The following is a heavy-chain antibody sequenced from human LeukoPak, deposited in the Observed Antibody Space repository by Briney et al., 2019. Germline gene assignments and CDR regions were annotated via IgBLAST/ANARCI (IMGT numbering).Heavy chain of an antibody. V-gene: IGHV4-34*01. CDR2: INHSGST. D-gene: IGHD6-13*01. J-gene: IGHJ4*02. CDR3: ARQQLQFDY. Sequence: PSETLSLTCAVYGGSFSGYYWSWIRQPPGKGLEWIGEINHSGSTNYNPSLKSRVTISVDTSKNQFSLKLSSVTAADTAMYYCARQQLQFDYWGQGTLVTVSS. CDR1: GGSFSGYY.